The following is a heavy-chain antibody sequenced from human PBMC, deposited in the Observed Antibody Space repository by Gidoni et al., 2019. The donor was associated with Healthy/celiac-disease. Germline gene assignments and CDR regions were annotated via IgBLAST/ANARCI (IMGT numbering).Heavy chain of an antibody. CDR1: GYTFTSYG. D-gene: IGHD3-22*01. Sequence: QVQLVQSGAEVQTPGASVKVSCTASGYTFTSYGISWVRQAPGQGLEWMGWISAYNGNTNYAQKLQGRVTMTTDTSTSTAYMELRSLRSGDTAGYYCARTGRYDSSGYDDGDFDYWGQGTLVTVSS. J-gene: IGHJ4*02. CDR3: ARTGRYDSSGYDDGDFDY. V-gene: IGHV1-18*01. CDR2: ISAYNGNT.